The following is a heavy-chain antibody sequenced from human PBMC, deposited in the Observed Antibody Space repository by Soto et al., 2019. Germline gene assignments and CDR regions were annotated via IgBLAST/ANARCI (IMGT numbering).Heavy chain of an antibody. V-gene: IGHV3-21*01. CDR3: ARVVYFDRSAYGL. D-gene: IGHD3-22*01. J-gene: IGHJ3*01. CDR1: GFSFSGYN. CDR2: ISGDSNYI. Sequence: PVGSLRLSCAAPGFSFSGYNMNWVRQAPGKGLEWVSSISGDSNYIYYADSVQGRFTISRDNAKNSVYLQMNSLRAEDTAVYYCARVVYFDRSAYGLWGQGTMVTVPS.